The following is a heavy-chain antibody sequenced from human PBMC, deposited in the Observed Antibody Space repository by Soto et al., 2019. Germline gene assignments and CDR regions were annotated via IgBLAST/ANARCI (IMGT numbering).Heavy chain of an antibody. J-gene: IGHJ4*02. CDR3: ARGTDFAGYFDY. CDR1: GGTFSNYA. V-gene: IGHV1-69*12. CDR2: IILPFGTA. Sequence: QVRLVQSGAEVKKPGSSVKVSCKASGGTFSNYAINWVRQAPGQGLEWMGGIILPFGTANYAQKFQGRVTITADDSLTTAYMELSGLRSEDTAVYYFARGTDFAGYFDYWGQGTLVTVSS.